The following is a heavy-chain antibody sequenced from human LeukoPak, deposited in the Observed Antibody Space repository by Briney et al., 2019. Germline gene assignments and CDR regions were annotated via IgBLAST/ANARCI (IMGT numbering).Heavy chain of an antibody. D-gene: IGHD3-10*01. V-gene: IGHV4-39*01. J-gene: IGHJ3*02. Sequence: SETLSLTCTVSGGSISSSSYYWGWIRQPPGKGLEWIGSIYYSGSTYYNPSLKSRVTISVDTSKNQFPLKLSSVTAADTAVYYCASRSMVRGVMGAFDIWGQGTMVTVSS. CDR1: GGSISSSSYY. CDR2: IYYSGST. CDR3: ASRSMVRGVMGAFDI.